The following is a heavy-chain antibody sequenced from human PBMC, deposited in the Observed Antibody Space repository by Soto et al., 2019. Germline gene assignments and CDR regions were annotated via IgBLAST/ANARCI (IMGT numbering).Heavy chain of an antibody. CDR1: GFTLSSSA. D-gene: IGHD1-1*01. CDR3: SKRYSFYFDY. J-gene: IGHJ4*02. Sequence: GGSLRLSCAASGFTLSSSAMTWVLQAPWKGLEWVSAITASGSSTYYADSVKGRFTISKDNSKNTLYLQMSSLRPEDTAIYYCSKRYSFYFDYWGQGTLVTVSS. V-gene: IGHV3-23*01. CDR2: ITASGSST.